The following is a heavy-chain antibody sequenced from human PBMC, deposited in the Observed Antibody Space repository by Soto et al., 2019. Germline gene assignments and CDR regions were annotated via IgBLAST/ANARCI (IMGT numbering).Heavy chain of an antibody. CDR1: GYTFTSYG. D-gene: IGHD6-13*01. J-gene: IGHJ4*02. V-gene: IGHV1-18*01. CDR2: ISAYNGNT. CDR3: ARESSSSCHDY. Sequence: QFQLVQSGAEVKKPGASVKVSCKASGYTFTSYGISWVRQAPGQGLEWMGWISAYNGNTNYAQKLQGRVTMTTDTSTRTAYMELRSLRSGGTAVYYCARESSSSCHDYWGQGTLVTVSS.